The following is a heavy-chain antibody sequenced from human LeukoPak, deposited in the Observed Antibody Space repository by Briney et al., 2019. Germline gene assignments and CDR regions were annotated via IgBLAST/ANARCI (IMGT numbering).Heavy chain of an antibody. D-gene: IGHD1-26*01. CDR3: AKDGLDLGATDDYFDY. J-gene: IGHJ4*02. CDR2: ISWNSGSI. V-gene: IGHV3-9*01. CDR1: GFTFDDYA. Sequence: PGGSLRLSCAASGFTFDDYAMHWVRQAPGKGLEWVSGISWNSGSIGYADSVKGRFTISRDNAKNSLYLQMNSLRAEDTALYYCAKDGLDLGATDDYFDYWGQGTLVTVSS.